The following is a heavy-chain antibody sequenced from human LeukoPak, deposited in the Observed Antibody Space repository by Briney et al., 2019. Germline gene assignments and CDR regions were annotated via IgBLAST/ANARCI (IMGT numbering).Heavy chain of an antibody. J-gene: IGHJ6*02. Sequence: SVKGRFAISRDNSKNTLYLQMNSLRAEDTAVYYCARDFRPTYDFWSGYYKYYGMDVWGQGTTVTVSS. CDR3: ARDFRPTYDFWSGYYKYYGMDV. D-gene: IGHD3-3*01. V-gene: IGHV3-30*07.